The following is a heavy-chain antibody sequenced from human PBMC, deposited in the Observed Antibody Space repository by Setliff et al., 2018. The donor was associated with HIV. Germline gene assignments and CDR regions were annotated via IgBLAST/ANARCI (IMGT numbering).Heavy chain of an antibody. CDR2: INPNSGGT. Sequence: ASVKVSCKASGYTFTGYYIHWARQAPGQGLEWMGWINPNSGGTNFAQKFQGRVTMTGDTSINTAYMELSRLRSDDTAVYFCAKDRRGEGSTIRAFDYWGQGTLVTVSS. J-gene: IGHJ4*02. CDR1: GYTFTGYY. CDR3: AKDRRGEGSTIRAFDY. V-gene: IGHV1-2*02.